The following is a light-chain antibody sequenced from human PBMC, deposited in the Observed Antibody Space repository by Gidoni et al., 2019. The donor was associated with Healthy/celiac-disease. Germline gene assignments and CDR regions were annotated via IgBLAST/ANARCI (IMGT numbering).Light chain of an antibody. CDR2: DAC. CDR3: QQRSNWPT. V-gene: IGKV3-11*01. Sequence: EIVLTQPPAPLSLSPGERATLSCRASQSVSSYLAWYQQKPGQAPRLLIYDACNRATGIPARFSGSGSGTDFTLTISSLEPEDFAVYYCQQRSNWPTFGGGTKVEIK. J-gene: IGKJ4*01. CDR1: QSVSSY.